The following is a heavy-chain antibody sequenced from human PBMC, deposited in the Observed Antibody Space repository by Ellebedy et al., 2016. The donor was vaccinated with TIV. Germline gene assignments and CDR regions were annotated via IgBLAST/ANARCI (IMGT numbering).Heavy chain of an antibody. CDR1: GYTLTDYY. D-gene: IGHD1-1*01. Sequence: ASVKVSCXASGYTLTDYYLHWVRQAPGQGLEWMGCINPNSGDTKYAQKFQGRVTLTRGTSINTAYMELSSLRSDDTALYYCASRPCAPNNCFRNGPFDYWGQGALVTVSS. CDR2: INPNSGDT. CDR3: ASRPCAPNNCFRNGPFDY. J-gene: IGHJ4*02. V-gene: IGHV1-2*02.